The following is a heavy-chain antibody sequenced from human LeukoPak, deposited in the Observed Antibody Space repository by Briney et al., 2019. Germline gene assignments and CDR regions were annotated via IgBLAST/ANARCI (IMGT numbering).Heavy chain of an antibody. Sequence: GRSLRLSCAASGFTFSSYGMPWVRQAPGKGLEWVAVIWYDGSNKYYADSVKGRFTISRDNSKNTLYLQMNSLRAEDTAVYYCARGRVAARLGVIDYWGQGTLVTVSS. CDR2: IWYDGSNK. V-gene: IGHV3-33*01. J-gene: IGHJ4*02. CDR1: GFTFSSYG. CDR3: ARGRVAARLGVIDY. D-gene: IGHD6-6*01.